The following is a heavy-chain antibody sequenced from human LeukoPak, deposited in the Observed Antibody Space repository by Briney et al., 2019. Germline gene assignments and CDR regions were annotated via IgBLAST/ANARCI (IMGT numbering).Heavy chain of an antibody. Sequence: QPGGSLRLSCAASGFTFSSYGMHWVRQAPGKGLEWVAFIRYDGSNKYYADSVKGRFTISRDNSKNTLYLQMNSLRAEDTAVYYCAKDYDFWSGYYFPNYYMDIWGKGTTVTVSS. D-gene: IGHD3-3*01. CDR3: AKDYDFWSGYYFPNYYMDI. V-gene: IGHV3-30*02. J-gene: IGHJ6*03. CDR1: GFTFSSYG. CDR2: IRYDGSNK.